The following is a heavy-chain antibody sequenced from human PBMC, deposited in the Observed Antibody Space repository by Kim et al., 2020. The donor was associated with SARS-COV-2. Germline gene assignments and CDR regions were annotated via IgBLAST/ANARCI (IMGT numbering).Heavy chain of an antibody. Sequence: YSPNFQGRVTITRDTSATTAFMELSSLTSADTAVYYCAREGSGSYNWLDPWGQGTLVTVSS. CDR3: AREGSGSYNWLDP. D-gene: IGHD3-10*01. J-gene: IGHJ5*02. V-gene: IGHV1-3*01.